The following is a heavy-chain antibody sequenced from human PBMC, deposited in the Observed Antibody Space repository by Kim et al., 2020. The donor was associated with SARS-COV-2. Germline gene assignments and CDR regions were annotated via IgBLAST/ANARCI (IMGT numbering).Heavy chain of an antibody. Sequence: ASVKVSCKASGYTFTNHAINWVRQAPGRGLEWMGWINTDTGSPTYAPDFTGRFVFSLDTSVSTAYLQIRSLEAEDTALYYCARVVWGGYRYIDSWGQGTRVTVSS. CDR3: ARVVWGGYRYIDS. D-gene: IGHD3-16*02. V-gene: IGHV7-4-1*02. J-gene: IGHJ4*02. CDR2: INTDTGSP. CDR1: GYTFTNHA.